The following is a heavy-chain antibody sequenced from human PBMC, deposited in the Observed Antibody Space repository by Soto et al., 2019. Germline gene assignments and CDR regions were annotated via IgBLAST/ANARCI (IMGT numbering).Heavy chain of an antibody. D-gene: IGHD2-15*01. V-gene: IGHV4-34*01. CDR1: GGSFSGYY. CDR2: INHSGST. J-gene: IGHJ4*02. CDR3: AREGYCSGGSCQRFDY. Sequence: QVQLQQWGAGLLKPSETLSLTCAVYGGSFSGYYWSWIRQPPGKGLEWIGEINHSGSTNYNPSLKRRVTISVDTSKNQFSLKLSSVTAADTAVYYCAREGYCSGGSCQRFDYWGQGTLVTVSS.